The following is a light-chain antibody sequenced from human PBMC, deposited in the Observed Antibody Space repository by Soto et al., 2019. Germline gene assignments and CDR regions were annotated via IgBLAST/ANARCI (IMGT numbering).Light chain of an antibody. J-gene: IGLJ1*01. V-gene: IGLV2-23*02. CDR1: SSNVGSYNR. CDR2: EVD. CDR3: CSYAGGTLFYF. Sequence: HSALTRPASVSGSPGQSITISCTGTSSNVGSYNRASWYQHHPDKAPKLIIYEVDKRPSGISDRFSGSKSGNTASLTISGLQAEDEADYYCCSYAGGTLFYFFGTGTKVTVL.